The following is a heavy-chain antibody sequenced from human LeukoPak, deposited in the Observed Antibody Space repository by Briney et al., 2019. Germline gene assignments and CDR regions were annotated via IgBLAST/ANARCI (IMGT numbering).Heavy chain of an antibody. J-gene: IGHJ6*02. D-gene: IGHD1-1*01. CDR2: TSGSGDST. CDR1: GFTFSSYA. V-gene: IGHV3-23*01. Sequence: GGSLRLSCAASGFTFSSYAMSWVRQAPGKGLEWVSATSGSGDSTYYADSVKGRITISRDNSKNTLYLQMNSLRAEDTAVYFCAKGDRFGTTGTMDVWGQGTTVTVSS. CDR3: AKGDRFGTTGTMDV.